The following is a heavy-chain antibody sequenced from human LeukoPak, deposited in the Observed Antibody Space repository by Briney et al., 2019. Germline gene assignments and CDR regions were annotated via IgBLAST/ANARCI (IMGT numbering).Heavy chain of an antibody. J-gene: IGHJ4*02. CDR3: TRGDWAPRFFY. CDR1: GGSFSGYY. D-gene: IGHD3-9*01. CDR2: INHSGST. V-gene: IGHV4-34*01. Sequence: SETLSLTCAVFGGSFSGYYWSWIRQPPGKGLEWIGEINHSGSTNYNPSLKGRVTISVDTSKNQFSLKLSSVTAADTAVYYCTRGDWAPRFFYWGQGTLVTVSS.